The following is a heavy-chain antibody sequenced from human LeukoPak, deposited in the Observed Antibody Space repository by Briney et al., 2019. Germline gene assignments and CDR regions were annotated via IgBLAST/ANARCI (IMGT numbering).Heavy chain of an antibody. CDR1: GFTFNSDA. J-gene: IGHJ4*02. CDR2: ISASGASP. D-gene: IGHD6-19*01. Sequence: GGSLRLSCAASGFTFNSDAMSWVRQAPEKGLEWVSVISASGASPSYADSVKGRFTISRDNSKNTLYLQMNSLRAEDTAVYYCAKRAVAGTYYFDYWGQRTLVTASS. V-gene: IGHV3-23*01. CDR3: AKRAVAGTYYFDY.